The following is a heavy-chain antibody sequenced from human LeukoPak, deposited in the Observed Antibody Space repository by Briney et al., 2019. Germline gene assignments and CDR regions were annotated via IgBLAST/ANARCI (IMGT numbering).Heavy chain of an antibody. Sequence: GGSLRLSCAASGFTFDDYGMSWVRQAPGKGLEWVSGINWNGGSTGYADSVKGRFTISRDNAKNSLYLQMNSLRAEDTALYYCARAASCSSTSCYGGYYYYYTDVWGKGTTVTVSS. CDR3: ARAASCSSTSCYGGYYYYYTDV. V-gene: IGHV3-20*04. J-gene: IGHJ6*03. CDR2: INWNGGST. CDR1: GFTFDDYG. D-gene: IGHD2-2*01.